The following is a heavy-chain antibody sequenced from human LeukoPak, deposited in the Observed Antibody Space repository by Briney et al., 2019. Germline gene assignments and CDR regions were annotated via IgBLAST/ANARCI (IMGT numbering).Heavy chain of an antibody. D-gene: IGHD3-10*01. CDR3: AREGTMVRGVMNHFDY. J-gene: IGHJ4*02. CDR1: GDSVSSNNAA. CDR2: TYYRSKLYN. V-gene: IGHV6-1*01. Sequence: SQTLSLTCAISGDSVSSNNAAWNWIRQSPSRGLEWLGRTYYRSKLYNDYPPSVRSRITINPDTSKNQFSLQLNSVTPEDTAVYYCAREGTMVRGVMNHFDYWGQGTLVTVSS.